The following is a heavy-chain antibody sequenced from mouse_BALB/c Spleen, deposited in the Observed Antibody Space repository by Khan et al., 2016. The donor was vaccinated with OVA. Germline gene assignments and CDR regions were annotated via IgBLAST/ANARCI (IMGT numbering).Heavy chain of an antibody. CDR3: ARGGFAY. CDR1: GFTFLDYG. Sequence: EVELVESGGGLVQPGGSRKLSCAASGFTFLDYGMAWVRQTPGKGPEWIAFINSVAYSNDYADTVTGRFTLSIENAKNTLYMEMSSRRSDDTAVYYGARGGFAYWGQGTLVTVSA. J-gene: IGHJ3*01. V-gene: IGHV5-15*02. CDR2: INSVAYSN.